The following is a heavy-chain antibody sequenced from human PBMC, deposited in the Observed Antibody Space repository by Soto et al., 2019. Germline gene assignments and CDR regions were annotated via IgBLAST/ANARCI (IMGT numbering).Heavy chain of an antibody. V-gene: IGHV3-23*01. CDR3: AKGPEYDVLTGFDH. J-gene: IGHJ4*02. D-gene: IGHD3-9*01. Sequence: EVQLLESGGGFVQPGESLRLSCAASGFTFSLSAMSWVRQAPGRGLEWVSSISGGGGSTEYAESVKGRFTISRDNSKDTVHLQMNSLRAEYTAIYYCAKGPEYDVLTGFDHWGQVALVSVSS. CDR2: ISGGGGST. CDR1: GFTFSLSA.